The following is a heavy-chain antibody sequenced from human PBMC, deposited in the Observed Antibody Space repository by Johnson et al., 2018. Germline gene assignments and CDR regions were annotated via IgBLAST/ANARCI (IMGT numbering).Heavy chain of an antibody. V-gene: IGHV1-69*04. Sequence: QVQLVQSGAAVKKPGSSMKVSCKASGGTFSSYAISWVRQAPGQWLEWMGRIIPILGIANYAQKFQGRVTITADKFTTTAYMELSSLRAEDTAVYYRAKVPVAYGDYGEYFQHWGQGTLVTVSS. J-gene: IGHJ1*01. CDR1: GGTFSSYA. CDR2: IIPILGIA. D-gene: IGHD4-17*01. CDR3: AKVPVAYGDYGEYFQH.